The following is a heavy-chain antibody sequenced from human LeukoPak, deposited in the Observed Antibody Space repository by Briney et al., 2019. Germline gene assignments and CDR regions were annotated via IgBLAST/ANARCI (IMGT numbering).Heavy chain of an antibody. CDR2: ISGSGGST. V-gene: IGHV3-23*01. J-gene: IGHJ4*02. CDR3: ARGLGWPLEYTSSFDY. D-gene: IGHD6-6*01. Sequence: PGGSLRLSCAASGFTFSSYAMSWVRQAPGKGLEWVSAISGSGGSTYYADSVKGRFTISRDNSKNTLYLQMNTLRADDTAVYYCARGLGWPLEYTSSFDYWGQGTLVTVSS. CDR1: GFTFSSYA.